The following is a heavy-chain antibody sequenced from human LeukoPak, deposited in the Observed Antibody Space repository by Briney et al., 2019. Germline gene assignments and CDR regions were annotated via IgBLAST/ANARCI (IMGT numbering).Heavy chain of an antibody. CDR1: GFTVSSNY. Sequence: GGSLRLSCAASGFTVSSNYMSWVRQAPGKGLEWVSVIYSGGSTYYADSVKGRFTISRDNSKNTLYLQMNSLRAEDTAVYYCAIVSIGDYYYYYGMDVWGQGTTVTVSS. CDR3: AIVSIGDYYYYYGMDV. CDR2: IYSGGST. D-gene: IGHD4-17*01. J-gene: IGHJ6*02. V-gene: IGHV3-53*01.